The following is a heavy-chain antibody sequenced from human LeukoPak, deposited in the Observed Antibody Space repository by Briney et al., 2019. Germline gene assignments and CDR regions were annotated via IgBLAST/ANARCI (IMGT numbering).Heavy chain of an antibody. CDR1: GSTFSNAW. Sequence: GGSLRLSCAASGSTFSNAWMSWVRQAPGKGLEWVSSISSSSTYIYYTDSLKGRFTISRDNAKNSLYLQMNSLRAEDTAVYYCARHALYYYDSSGYTNEFDYWGQGTLVTVSS. CDR2: ISSSSTYI. CDR3: ARHALYYYDSSGYTNEFDY. D-gene: IGHD3-22*01. J-gene: IGHJ4*02. V-gene: IGHV3-21*01.